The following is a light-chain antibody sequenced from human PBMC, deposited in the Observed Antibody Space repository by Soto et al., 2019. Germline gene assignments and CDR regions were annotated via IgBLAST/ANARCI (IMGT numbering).Light chain of an antibody. CDR3: QQYNNWPRT. Sequence: EIVMTQSPATLSVSPGERATLSCRASQSVGSNLALYHQIPGQAPRLLIEAASSMPTCIPARFSGSWSGTQFTLTSSSLQAEDFAIYYCQQYNNWPRTFGQGTKVHIK. J-gene: IGKJ1*01. CDR1: QSVGSN. CDR2: AAS. V-gene: IGKV3D-15*01.